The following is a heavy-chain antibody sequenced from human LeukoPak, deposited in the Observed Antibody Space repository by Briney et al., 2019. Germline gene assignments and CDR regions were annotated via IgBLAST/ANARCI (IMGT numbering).Heavy chain of an antibody. Sequence: ASAKVSCKASGYSFTSYGITWVRQARGQGLEWVGWISANKGNTEYVEKFQGRVSVTTDTSTSTAYMELRSLRSDDTAVYYCARDAADRVRGGDYWGQGTLVTVSS. CDR1: GYSFTSYG. J-gene: IGHJ4*02. CDR3: ARDAADRVRGGDY. D-gene: IGHD5-12*01. CDR2: ISANKGNT. V-gene: IGHV1-18*01.